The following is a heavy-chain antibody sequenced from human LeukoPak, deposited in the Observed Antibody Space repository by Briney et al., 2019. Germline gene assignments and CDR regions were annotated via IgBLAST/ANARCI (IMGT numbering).Heavy chain of an antibody. CDR3: ARGQYDMSYGMDV. J-gene: IGHJ6*04. Sequence: SETQSLTCTVSGGSISSYYWSWIRQPPGKGLEWIGYIYYSGSTNYNPSLKSRVTISVDTSKNQFSLKLSSVTAADTAVYYCARGQYDMSYGMDVWGKGTTVTVSS. D-gene: IGHD3-9*01. CDR2: IYYSGST. CDR1: GGSISSYY. V-gene: IGHV4-59*01.